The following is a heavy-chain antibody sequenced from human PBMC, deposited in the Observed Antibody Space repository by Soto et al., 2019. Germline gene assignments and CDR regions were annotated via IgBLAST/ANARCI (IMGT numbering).Heavy chain of an antibody. Sequence: SETLSLTCTVSGGSISSGGYYWSWIRQHPGKGLEWIGYIYYSGSTYYNPSLKSRVTISVDTSKNQFSLKLSSVTAADTAVYYCARFLGDYEYWFDPWGQGTQVTVSS. CDR3: ARFLGDYEYWFDP. D-gene: IGHD4-17*01. J-gene: IGHJ5*02. CDR2: IYYSGST. CDR1: GGSISSGGYY. V-gene: IGHV4-31*03.